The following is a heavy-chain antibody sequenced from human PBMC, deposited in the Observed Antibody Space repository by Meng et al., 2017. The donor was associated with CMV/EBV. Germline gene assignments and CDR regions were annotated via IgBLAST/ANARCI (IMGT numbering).Heavy chain of an antibody. CDR1: GYTFTSYY. V-gene: IGHV1-46*01. J-gene: IGHJ5*02. CDR3: AREEGIAARSDWFDP. Sequence: VRLVRSRAEVKKPGASVKVSCKASGYTFTSYYRHWVRQAPGQGLEWMGIINPSGGSTSYAQKFQGRVTMTRDTSTSTVYMELSSLRSEDTAVYYCAREEGIAARSDWFDPWGQGTLVTVSS. CDR2: INPSGGST. D-gene: IGHD6-6*01.